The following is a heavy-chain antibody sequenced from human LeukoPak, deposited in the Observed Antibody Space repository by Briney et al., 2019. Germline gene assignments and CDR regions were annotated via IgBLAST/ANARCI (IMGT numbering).Heavy chain of an antibody. D-gene: IGHD2-2*01. J-gene: IGHJ4*02. CDR2: ISDDGSNK. Sequence: GRSLRLSCAASGFTFSSYGMHWVRQAPGKGLEWVAVISDDGSNKYYADSVKGRFTISRDNSRNTLYLQMNSLRAEDTAVYYCAKDLPSRDSCWGFFDYWGQGTLVTVSS. V-gene: IGHV3-30*18. CDR1: GFTFSSYG. CDR3: AKDLPSRDSCWGFFDY.